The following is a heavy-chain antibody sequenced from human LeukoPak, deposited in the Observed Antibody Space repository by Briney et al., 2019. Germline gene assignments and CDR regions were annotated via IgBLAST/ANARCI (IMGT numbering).Heavy chain of an antibody. V-gene: IGHV4-4*07. J-gene: IGHJ2*01. D-gene: IGHD4-17*01. Sequence: SETLSLTCTVSGGSISSYYWSWIRQPAGKGLEWIGRIYTSGSTNYSPSLKSRVTMSVDTSKNQFSLKLSSVTAADTAVYYCARVERDRLRPSYFDLWGRGTLVTVSS. CDR1: GGSISSYY. CDR3: ARVERDRLRPSYFDL. CDR2: IYTSGST.